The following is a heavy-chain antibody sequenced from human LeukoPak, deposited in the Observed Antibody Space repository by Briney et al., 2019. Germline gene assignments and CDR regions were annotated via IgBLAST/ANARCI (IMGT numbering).Heavy chain of an antibody. Sequence: GGSLRLSCAASGFTFSDYYMSWIRQAPGKGLEWVSYISSSGSTIYYADSVKGRFTISRDNAKNSQYLQMNSLRAEDTAVYYCAREGVRDAVLLWFGELPAPFDYWGQGTLVTVSS. J-gene: IGHJ4*02. CDR2: ISSSGSTI. CDR3: AREGVRDAVLLWFGELPAPFDY. D-gene: IGHD3-10*01. V-gene: IGHV3-11*04. CDR1: GFTFSDYY.